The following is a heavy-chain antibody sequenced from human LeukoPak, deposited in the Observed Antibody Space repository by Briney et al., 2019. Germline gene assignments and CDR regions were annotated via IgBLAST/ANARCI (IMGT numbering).Heavy chain of an antibody. CDR1: GYTFTSYD. V-gene: IGHV1-8*03. Sequence: ASVKVSCKAFGYTFTSYDINWVRQATGQGLEWMGWMNPNSGNTGYAQKFQGRVTITRNTSISTAYMELSSLRSEDTAVYYCARGTGTAMVFDIWGQGTMVTVSS. CDR2: MNPNSGNT. J-gene: IGHJ3*02. D-gene: IGHD5-18*01. CDR3: ARGTGTAMVFDI.